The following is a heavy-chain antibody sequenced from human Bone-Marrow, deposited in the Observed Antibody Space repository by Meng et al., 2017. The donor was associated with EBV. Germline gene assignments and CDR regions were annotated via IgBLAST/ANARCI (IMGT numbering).Heavy chain of an antibody. Sequence: QVHLVQSGAEGKKPGSSGKVPCKTSGGPFSSDAISWVRQAPGQGLVWLGGLIPMSGAPYYAQNFQGRVTITADESTSTHYMELSNLRSEDTAMYYCASESGRGFTPDYWGQGTLVTVSS. D-gene: IGHD3-10*01. CDR2: LIPMSGAP. CDR1: GGPFSSDA. J-gene: IGHJ4*02. CDR3: ASESGRGFTPDY. V-gene: IGHV1-69*01.